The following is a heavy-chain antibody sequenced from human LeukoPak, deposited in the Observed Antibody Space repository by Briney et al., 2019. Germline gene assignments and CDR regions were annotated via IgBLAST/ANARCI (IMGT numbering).Heavy chain of an antibody. Sequence: SETLSLTCTVSGGSISSGGYYWSWIRQHPGKGLEWIGYIYYSGSTYYNPSLRSRVTISVDTSKNQFSLKLSSVTAADTAVYYCAAYSGSSYFDYWGQGTLVTVSS. CDR1: GGSISSGGYY. D-gene: IGHD1-26*01. CDR3: AAYSGSSYFDY. CDR2: IYYSGST. V-gene: IGHV4-31*03. J-gene: IGHJ4*02.